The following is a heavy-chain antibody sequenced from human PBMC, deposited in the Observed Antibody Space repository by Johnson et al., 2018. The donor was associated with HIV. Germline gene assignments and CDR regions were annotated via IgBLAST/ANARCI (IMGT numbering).Heavy chain of an antibody. D-gene: IGHD6-13*01. CDR2: IYSAGTT. J-gene: IGHJ3*02. CDR3: ARDSPRAAAGLLIGAFDI. CDR1: GFTVSSNY. V-gene: IGHV3-53*01. Sequence: MQLVESGGGVVQPGRSLRLSCVASGFTVSSNYMNWVRQAPGKGLEWVSIIYSAGTTYYVDSVKGRFTISRDNSKNTLYLQMNSLRAEDTAVYYCARDSPRAAAGLLIGAFDIWGQGTMVTVSS.